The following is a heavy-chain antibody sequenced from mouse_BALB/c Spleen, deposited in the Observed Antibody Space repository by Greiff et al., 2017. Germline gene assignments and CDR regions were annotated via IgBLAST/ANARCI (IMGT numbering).Heavy chain of an antibody. CDR3: ARHYGYYAMDY. J-gene: IGHJ4*01. Sequence: VQLQQSGAELVKPGASVKLSCTASGFNIKDTYMHWVKQRPEQGLEWIGRIDPANGNTKYDPKFQGKATITADTSSNTAYLQLSSLTSEDTAVYYCARHYGYYAMDYWGQGTSVTVSS. CDR2: IDPANGNT. D-gene: IGHD1-1*02. V-gene: IGHV14-3*02. CDR1: GFNIKDTY.